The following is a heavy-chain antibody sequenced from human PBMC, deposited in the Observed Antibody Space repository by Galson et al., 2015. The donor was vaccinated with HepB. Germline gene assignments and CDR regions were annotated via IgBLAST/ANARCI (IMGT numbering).Heavy chain of an antibody. D-gene: IGHD3-10*02. CDR3: ARSPNYYGGGYRGLTIQYYFDY. CDR1: GFTFSDYY. CDR2: ISSSSSYT. J-gene: IGHJ4*02. V-gene: IGHV3-11*03. Sequence: SLRLSCAASGFTFSDYYMSWIRQAPGKGLEWVSYISSSSSYTNYADSVKGRFTISRDNAKNSLYLQMNSLRAEDTAVYYCARSPNYYGGGYRGLTIQYYFDYWGQGTLVTVSS.